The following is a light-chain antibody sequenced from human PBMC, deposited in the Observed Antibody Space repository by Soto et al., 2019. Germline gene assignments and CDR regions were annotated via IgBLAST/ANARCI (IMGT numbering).Light chain of an antibody. V-gene: IGLV2-14*01. CDR2: EVI. CDR3: NSYTSSSTVV. J-gene: IGLJ2*01. CDR1: SSDVGGYNY. Sequence: QSALTQPASVSGSPGQSITISCTGTSSDVGGYNYVSWYQHHPGKAPNLMIFEVISRPSGVSNRFSGSKSGNTASLTISGLQGEDEADYYCNSYTSSSTVVFGGGTKLTVL.